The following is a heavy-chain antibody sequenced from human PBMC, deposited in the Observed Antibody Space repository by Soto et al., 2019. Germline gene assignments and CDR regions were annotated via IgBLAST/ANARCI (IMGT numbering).Heavy chain of an antibody. CDR1: GFSLSTSGVG. CDR3: AHRTKDLLYYYDRDWFDP. D-gene: IGHD3-22*01. V-gene: IGHV2-5*02. CDR2: IYWDDDK. Sequence: SGPTLVNPTQTLTLTCTFSGFSLSTSGVGVGWIRQPPGKALEWLALIYWDDDKRYSPSLKSRLTITKDTSKNQVVLTMTNMDPVDTATYYCAHRTKDLLYYYDRDWFDPWGQGTLVTVSS. J-gene: IGHJ5*02.